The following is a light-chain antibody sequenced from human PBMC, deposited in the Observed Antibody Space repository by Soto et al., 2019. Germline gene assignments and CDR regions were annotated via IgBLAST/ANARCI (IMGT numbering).Light chain of an antibody. J-gene: IGKJ1*01. Sequence: EIVLTQSPGTLSLSPGERATLSCRASQSLSTNYLAWYQRKPGQAPRLLIYGASSRATDIPRRFSGSGSGTDFTLTITRLEPEAFAAYYCRQYGDSPPTFGQGTKV. V-gene: IGKV3-20*01. CDR2: GAS. CDR3: RQYGDSPPT. CDR1: QSLSTNY.